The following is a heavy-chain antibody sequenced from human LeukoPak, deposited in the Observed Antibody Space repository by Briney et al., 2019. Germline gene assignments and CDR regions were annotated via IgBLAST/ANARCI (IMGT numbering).Heavy chain of an antibody. V-gene: IGHV4-61*08. J-gene: IGHJ4*02. Sequence: SQTLSLSCTVSGGSISSGGYYWSWIRQHPGKGLEWIGYIYYSGSTNYNPSLKSRVTISVDTSKNQFSLKLSSVTAADTAVYYCARDSSGLFDYWGQGTLVTVSP. D-gene: IGHD3-22*01. CDR1: GGSISSGGYY. CDR2: IYYSGST. CDR3: ARDSSGLFDY.